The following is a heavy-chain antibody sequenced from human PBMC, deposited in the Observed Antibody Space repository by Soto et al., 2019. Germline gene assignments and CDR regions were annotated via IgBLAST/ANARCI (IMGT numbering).Heavy chain of an antibody. J-gene: IGHJ4*02. CDR3: GRAWGEAFDY. V-gene: IGHV4-59*01. CDR1: GGSISSYY. CDR2: IYYSGST. D-gene: IGHD3-16*01. Sequence: ASETLSLTCTVSGGSISSYYWSWIRQPPGKGLEWIGYIYYSGSTNYNPSLKSRVTISVDTSKNQFSLKLSSVTAADTAVYYCGRAWGEAFDYWGQGTLVTVSS.